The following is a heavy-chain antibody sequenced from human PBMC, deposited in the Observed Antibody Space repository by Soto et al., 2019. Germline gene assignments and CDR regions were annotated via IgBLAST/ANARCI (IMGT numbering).Heavy chain of an antibody. D-gene: IGHD2-15*01. V-gene: IGHV4-59*11. J-gene: IGHJ4*02. CDR2: IHYSGST. CDR1: GDSIRSHH. CDR3: AERGGGY. Sequence: QVQLQESGPGLVKPSETLSLTGTVSGDSIRSHHWSWIRQPPGEGLECIGYIHYSGSTEYNPSLKSRATMSMDTSRNQFSLKLSSVTAADTAVYYCAERGGGYWGQGALVTVSS.